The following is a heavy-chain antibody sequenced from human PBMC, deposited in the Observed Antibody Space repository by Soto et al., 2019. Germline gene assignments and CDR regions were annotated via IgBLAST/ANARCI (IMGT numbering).Heavy chain of an antibody. CDR2: ISSSSSYI. D-gene: IGHD6-13*01. J-gene: IGHJ3*02. CDR3: AIVRVGIPAAGAAFDI. Sequence: GGSLRLSCAASGFTFSSYSMNWVRQAPGKGLEWVSSISSSSSYIYYADSVKGRFTISRDNAKNSLYLQMNSLRAEDTAVYYCAIVRVGIPAAGAAFDIWGQGKMVTVSS. CDR1: GFTFSSYS. V-gene: IGHV3-21*01.